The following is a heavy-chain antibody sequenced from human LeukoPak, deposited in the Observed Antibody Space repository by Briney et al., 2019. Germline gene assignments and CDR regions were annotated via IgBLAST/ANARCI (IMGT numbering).Heavy chain of an antibody. CDR3: ARAWNAGGFDY. D-gene: IGHD1-1*01. V-gene: IGHV3-30-3*01. CDR2: ISYDGSNK. Sequence: GRSLRLSCAASGFTFSSYAMHWVRQAPGKGLEWVAVISYDGSNKYYADSVKGRFTISRDNSKNSLYLQMNSLRAEDTAVYYCARAWNAGGFDYWGQGTLVTVSS. CDR1: GFTFSSYA. J-gene: IGHJ4*02.